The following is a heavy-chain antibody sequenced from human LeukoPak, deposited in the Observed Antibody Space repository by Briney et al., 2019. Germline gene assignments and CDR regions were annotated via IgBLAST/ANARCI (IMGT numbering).Heavy chain of an antibody. V-gene: IGHV3-30-3*01. CDR2: ISSDGTNK. D-gene: IGHD5-12*01. Sequence: PGGSLRLSCVASGFTFRSYAMHCVRQAPGKGLEWVIVISSDGTNKYYADSVKGRFTISRDNSQNTLYLQMNSLRPEDTAVYYCGRLMGGYDSYFYGMDVWGQGTTVTVSS. CDR1: GFTFRSYA. CDR3: GRLMGGYDSYFYGMDV. J-gene: IGHJ6*02.